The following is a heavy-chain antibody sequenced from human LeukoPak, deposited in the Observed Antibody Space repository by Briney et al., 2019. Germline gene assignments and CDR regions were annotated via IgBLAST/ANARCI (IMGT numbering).Heavy chain of an antibody. D-gene: IGHD3-3*01. CDR2: MNPNSGNT. V-gene: IGHV1-8*03. J-gene: IGHJ4*02. CDR1: GYTFTSYD. CDR3: ARGLVYDFWSGYFSGTREGFDY. Sequence: ASVKVSCKASGYTFTSYDINWVRQATGQGLEWMGWMNPNSGNTGSAQKFQGRVTITRNTSISTAYMELSSLRSEDTAVYYCARGLVYDFWSGYFSGTREGFDYWGQGTLVTVSS.